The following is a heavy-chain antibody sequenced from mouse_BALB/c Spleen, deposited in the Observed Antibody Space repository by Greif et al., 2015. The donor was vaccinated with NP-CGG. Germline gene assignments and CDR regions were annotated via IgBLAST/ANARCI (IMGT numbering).Heavy chain of an antibody. CDR1: GYTFTSYY. J-gene: IGHJ4*01. Sequence: QVQLQQSGPELVKPGASVRIPCKASGYTFTSYYIHWVRQRPGQGLVWIGWIFPGNLDTKYNENFKGRATLTADKSSSTAYMQLSSLTSEDSAVYFCTRDAMDYWGQGTSVTVSS. CDR2: IFPGNLDT. CDR3: TRDAMDY. V-gene: IGHV1S56*01.